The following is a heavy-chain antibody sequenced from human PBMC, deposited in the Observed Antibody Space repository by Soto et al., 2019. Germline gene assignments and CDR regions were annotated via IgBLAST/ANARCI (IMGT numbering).Heavy chain of an antibody. CDR2: INPNSGGT. V-gene: IGHV1-2*04. D-gene: IGHD1-26*01. J-gene: IGHJ3*02. Sequence: QVKLVQSGAEVKKPGASVKVSCKASGYTFTGYYMHWVRQAPGQGLEWMGWINPNSGGTNYAQKFQGWLTMTRDTSIRTAYMELSRLRSDDTAVYYCARVRGSGSYYGDAFAIWGQGTMVTVSS. CDR1: GYTFTGYY. CDR3: ARVRGSGSYYGDAFAI.